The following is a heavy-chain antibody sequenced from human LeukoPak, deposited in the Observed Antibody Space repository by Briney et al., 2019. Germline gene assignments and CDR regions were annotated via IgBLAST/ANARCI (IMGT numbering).Heavy chain of an antibody. CDR3: ARWTYYDFWSGYWNV. CDR2: IYHSGST. J-gene: IGHJ6*04. D-gene: IGHD3-3*01. V-gene: IGHV4-30-4*01. CDR1: GGSISSGDYY. Sequence: PSQTLSLTCTVSGGSISSGDYYWSWIRQPPGKGLEWIGYIYHSGSTYYNPSLKSRVTISVDRFKNQFSLKLSSVTAADTAVYYCARWTYYDFWSGYWNVWGKGTTVTVSS.